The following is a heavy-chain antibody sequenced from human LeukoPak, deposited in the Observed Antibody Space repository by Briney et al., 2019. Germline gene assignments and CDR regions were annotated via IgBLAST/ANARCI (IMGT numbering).Heavy chain of an antibody. V-gene: IGHV3-23*01. CDR1: GFTFSTYG. CDR2: IGGSGGGT. CDR3: AKRGSGWYEDYYYYMDV. Sequence: GGTLRLSCAASGFTFSTYGMSWVRQAPGKGLEWVSAIGGSGGGTYYADSVKGRFTISRDNSKNTLYLQMNSLRAEDTAIYYCAKRGSGWYEDYYYYMDVWGKGTTVTISS. J-gene: IGHJ6*03. D-gene: IGHD6-19*01.